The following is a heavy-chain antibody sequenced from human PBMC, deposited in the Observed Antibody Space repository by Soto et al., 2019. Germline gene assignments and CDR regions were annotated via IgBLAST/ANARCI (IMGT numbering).Heavy chain of an antibody. V-gene: IGHV3-23*01. Sequence: GGSLRLSCAASGFTFSSYAMSCVRQAPGKGLEWVSAISGSGGSTYYADSVKGRFTISRDNSKNTLYLQMNSLRAEDTAVYYCAKSPSSGWSIFDYWGQGTLVTVSS. CDR3: AKSPSSGWSIFDY. J-gene: IGHJ4*02. CDR2: ISGSGGST. D-gene: IGHD6-19*01. CDR1: GFTFSSYA.